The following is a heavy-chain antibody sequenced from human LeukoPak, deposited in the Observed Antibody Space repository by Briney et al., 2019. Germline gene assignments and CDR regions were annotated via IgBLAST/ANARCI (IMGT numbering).Heavy chain of an antibody. V-gene: IGHV4-34*01. D-gene: IGHD6-19*01. CDR3: ARVPYSSGWSIDY. CDR2: INHSGST. CDR1: GGSFSGYY. Sequence: PSETLSLTCAVYGGSFSGYYWSWIRQPPGKGLEWIGEINHSGSTNYNPSLKSRVTISVDTSKNQFSLKLSSVTAADTAVYYCARVPYSSGWSIDYWGQGTLVTVSS. J-gene: IGHJ4*02.